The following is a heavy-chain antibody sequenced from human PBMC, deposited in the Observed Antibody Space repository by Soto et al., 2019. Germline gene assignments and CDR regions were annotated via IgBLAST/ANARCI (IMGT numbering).Heavy chain of an antibody. CDR3: TTPSRRVATIPLYYYYYYMDV. CDR2: IKSKTDGGTT. J-gene: IGHJ6*03. CDR1: GFTFSNAW. Sequence: GGSLRLSCAASGFTFSNAWMSWVRQAPGKGLEWVGRIKSKTDGGTTDYAAPVKGRFTISRDDSKNTLYLQMNSLKTEDTAVYYCTTPSRRVATIPLYYYYYYMDVWGKGTTVTVSS. D-gene: IGHD5-12*01. V-gene: IGHV3-15*01.